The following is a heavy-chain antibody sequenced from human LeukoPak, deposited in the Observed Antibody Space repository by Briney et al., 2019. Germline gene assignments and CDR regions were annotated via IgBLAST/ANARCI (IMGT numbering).Heavy chain of an antibody. V-gene: IGHV1-69*05. CDR3: ASSRVRGVSFYFDS. D-gene: IGHD3-10*01. CDR2: IIPIFGPA. J-gene: IGHJ4*02. Sequence: ASVKVSCKASGGTFKTYGLSWVRQAPGQGLEWIGKIIPIFGPANYAQKFRGRLTITTDGSTSTAYMEVSSLRSEDTAVYYCASSRVRGVSFYFDSWGQGTLVTVSS. CDR1: GGTFKTYG.